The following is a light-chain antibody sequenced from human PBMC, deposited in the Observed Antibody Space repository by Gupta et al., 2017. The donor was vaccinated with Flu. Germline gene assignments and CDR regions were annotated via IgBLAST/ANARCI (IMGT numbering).Light chain of an antibody. CDR3: RQTSYWPFFT. V-gene: IGKV2-30*01. Sequence: DVVMTQSPLSLPVALGQPASISCRSSQSLVDSDGNTYLNWFQQRPGQSPRRLIYKVSNRDSGVPDRFSGSGLGNDFTLKISRGEAEDVGVYYCRQTSYWPFFTFGHGTKVDIK. CDR1: QSLVDSDGNTY. CDR2: KVS. J-gene: IGKJ3*01.